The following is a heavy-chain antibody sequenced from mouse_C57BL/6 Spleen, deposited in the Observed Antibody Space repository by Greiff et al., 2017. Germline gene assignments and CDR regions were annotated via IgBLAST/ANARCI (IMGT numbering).Heavy chain of an antibody. V-gene: IGHV3-6*01. CDR1: GYSITSGYY. Sequence: EVQVVESGPGLVKPSQSLSLTCSVTGYSITSGYYWNWIRQFPGNKLEWMGYISYDGSNNYNPSLKNRISITRDTSKNQFFLKLNSVTTEDTATYYCARGHYGYDGAWFAYWGQGTLVTVSA. J-gene: IGHJ3*01. D-gene: IGHD2-2*01. CDR2: ISYDGSN. CDR3: ARGHYGYDGAWFAY.